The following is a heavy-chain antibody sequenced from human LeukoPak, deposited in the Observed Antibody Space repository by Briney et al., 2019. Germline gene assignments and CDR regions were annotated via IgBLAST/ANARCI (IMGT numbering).Heavy chain of an antibody. CDR2: IKQDRSEK. CDR1: GFTFSSYW. Sequence: GGSLRLSCAASGFTFSSYWMHWVRQAPGKGLELVANIKQDRSEKYYVDSVKGRFTISRDNSKNTLYLQMNSLRAEDTAVYYCAHSTEDYYDSSGQFDYWGQGTLVTVSS. J-gene: IGHJ4*02. D-gene: IGHD3-22*01. CDR3: AHSTEDYYDSSGQFDY. V-gene: IGHV3-7*03.